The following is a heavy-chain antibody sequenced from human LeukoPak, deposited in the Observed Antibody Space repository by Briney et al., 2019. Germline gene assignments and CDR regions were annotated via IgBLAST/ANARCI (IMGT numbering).Heavy chain of an antibody. D-gene: IGHD2-15*01. V-gene: IGHV4-34*01. CDR2: INHSGST. J-gene: IGHJ5*02. CDR1: GRSFSGYY. Sequence: SETLSLTCAVYGRSFSGYYWSWIRQPPGKGLEWIGEINHSGSTNYNPSLKSRVTISVDTSKNQFSLKLSSVTAADTAVYYCARYEVATEPPANWFDPWGQGTLVTVSS. CDR3: ARYEVATEPPANWFDP.